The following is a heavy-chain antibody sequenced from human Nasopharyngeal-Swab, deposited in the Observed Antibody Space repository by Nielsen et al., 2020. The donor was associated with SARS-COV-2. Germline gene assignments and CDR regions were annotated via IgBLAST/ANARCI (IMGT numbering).Heavy chain of an antibody. CDR2: IYYSGST. CDR1: GGSISSYY. CDR3: AKQNSGYDYEDNYYYYYMDV. V-gene: IGHV4-59*01. J-gene: IGHJ6*03. Sequence: SETLSLTCTVSGGSISSYYWSWIRHPPGTGLEWIGYIYYSGSTKYNSSLKSRVTISVDTSKNQFSLNLNSVTAADTAVYYCAKQNSGYDYEDNYYYYYMDVWGQGTTVTVSS. D-gene: IGHD5-12*01.